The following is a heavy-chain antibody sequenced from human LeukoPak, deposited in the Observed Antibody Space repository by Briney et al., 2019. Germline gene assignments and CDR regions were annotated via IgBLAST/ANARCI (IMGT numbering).Heavy chain of an antibody. CDR1: GGSFSGYY. CDR3: ARVQGVGATYFDY. CDR2: IYYSGST. D-gene: IGHD1-26*01. Sequence: SETLSLTCAVYGGSFSGYYWSWIRQPPGKGLEWIGYIYYSGSTHYNPSLKSRVTISVDTSKNQFSLKLSSVTAADTAVYYCARVQGVGATYFDYWGQGTLVTVSS. V-gene: IGHV4-30-4*08. J-gene: IGHJ4*02.